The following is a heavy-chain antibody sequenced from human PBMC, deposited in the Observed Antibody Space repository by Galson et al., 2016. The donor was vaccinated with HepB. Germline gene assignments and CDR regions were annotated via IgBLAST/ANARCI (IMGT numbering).Heavy chain of an antibody. CDR2: ISDNGLDT. V-gene: IGHV3-23*01. CDR3: ATWGMGYCRNGVCFTSPFDY. Sequence: SLRLSCAASRFTFSNYAMSWVRQAPGKGLEWVSSISDNGLDTYYADFVKGRGTISRDNSKSTLFLQMNSLRPDDTALYYLATWGMGYCRNGVCFTSPFDYWGQGSLVTVSS. J-gene: IGHJ4*02. D-gene: IGHD2-8*01. CDR1: RFTFSNYA.